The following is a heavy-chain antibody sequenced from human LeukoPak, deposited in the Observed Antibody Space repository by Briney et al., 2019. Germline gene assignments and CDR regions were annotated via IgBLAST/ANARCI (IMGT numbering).Heavy chain of an antibody. V-gene: IGHV3-30*02. D-gene: IGHD5-18*01. CDR1: EFTFRSFG. CDR3: AKGYGESHFDS. Sequence: PGGSLRLSCAASEFTFRSFGMHFVRQAPGKGLEWVAFIRFDGSNQYYTDSVKGRFTMSRDNSNNTLYLQMNNLRGDDTAVYFCAKGYGESHFDSWGQGTLVTVSS. CDR2: IRFDGSNQ. J-gene: IGHJ4*02.